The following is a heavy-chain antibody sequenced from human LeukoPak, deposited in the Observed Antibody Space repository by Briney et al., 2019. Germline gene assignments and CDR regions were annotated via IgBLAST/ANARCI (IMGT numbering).Heavy chain of an antibody. Sequence: GASVKVSCKASGYTFTSYDINWVRQATGQGLEWMGWVNPNSGHTGYAQKFQGRVTMTRNTSISTAYMELSSLRSEDTAVYYCARGASGSYCSGGSCPYFDCWGQGTLVSVSS. V-gene: IGHV1-8*01. J-gene: IGHJ4*02. D-gene: IGHD2-15*01. CDR3: ARGASGSYCSGGSCPYFDC. CDR2: VNPNSGHT. CDR1: GYTFTSYD.